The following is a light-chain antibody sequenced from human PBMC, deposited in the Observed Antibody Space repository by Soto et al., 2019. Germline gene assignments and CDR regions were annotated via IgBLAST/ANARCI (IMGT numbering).Light chain of an antibody. CDR1: SSDVGAYNY. J-gene: IGLJ1*01. Sequence: QSVLTQPASVSGSPGQSIAISCTGTSSDVGAYNYVSWYQQHPGKAPKLMIYDVSNRPSGVSNRFSGSKSGNTASLTISGLQSEEEADYYCNSYPTSSTYVFGTGTKLTVL. CDR2: DVS. V-gene: IGLV2-14*03. CDR3: NSYPTSSTYV.